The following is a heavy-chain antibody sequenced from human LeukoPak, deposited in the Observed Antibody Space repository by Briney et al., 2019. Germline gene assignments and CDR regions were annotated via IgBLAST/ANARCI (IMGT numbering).Heavy chain of an antibody. CDR1: GDSISNYY. CDR2: IYTSGST. D-gene: IGHD6-13*01. V-gene: IGHV4-4*07. Sequence: PSETLSLTCTVSGDSISNYYWTWIRQPAAKGLEWIGRIYTSGSTNYNPSPKSRVTISVDTSKNQFSLKLSSVTAADTAVYYCARPAAAESFDYWGQGTLVTVSS. CDR3: ARPAAAESFDY. J-gene: IGHJ4*02.